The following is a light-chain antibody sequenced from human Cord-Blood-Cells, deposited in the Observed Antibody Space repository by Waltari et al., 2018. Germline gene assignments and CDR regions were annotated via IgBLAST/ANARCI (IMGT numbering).Light chain of an antibody. V-gene: IGLV3-21*04. CDR2: YDS. Sequence: SYVLTQPPSVSVAPGKTARITCGGNNIGSKSVHWYQQNPGQAPVLVIYYDSDRPSGIPERFSGSNSGNTANLTISSVEAGDEADYYCQVWDSSSDHRVFGGGIKLTVL. CDR3: QVWDSSSDHRV. CDR1: NIGSKS. J-gene: IGLJ3*02.